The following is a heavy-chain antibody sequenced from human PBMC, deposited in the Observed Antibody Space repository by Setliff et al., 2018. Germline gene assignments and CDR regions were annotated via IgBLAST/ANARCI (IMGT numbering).Heavy chain of an antibody. V-gene: IGHV3-30*02. CDR1: GFTFGSHA. Sequence: PGGSLRLSCAASGFTFGSHAMHWVRQAPGKGLEWVAFIRPDGSNKYYADFVKGRFTISRDNSKNTLYLQMNSLRVEDTAVYYCAKDTYYYDSSGYYVFDYWGQGTLVTVSS. CDR3: AKDTYYYDSSGYYVFDY. J-gene: IGHJ4*02. D-gene: IGHD3-22*01. CDR2: IRPDGSNK.